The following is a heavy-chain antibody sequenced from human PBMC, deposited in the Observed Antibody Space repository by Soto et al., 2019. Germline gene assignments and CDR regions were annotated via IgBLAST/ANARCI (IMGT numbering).Heavy chain of an antibody. D-gene: IGHD2-2*01. CDR2: ISGSGGST. CDR1: GFTFNSYA. V-gene: IGHV3-23*01. CDR3: TSGPPMYCSSSSCYASPFDY. J-gene: IGHJ4*02. Sequence: GASLKLSCAASGFTFNSYAMSWVRQAPGMGLEWVSAISGSGGSTYYADSVKGRFTISRDNAKNTLYLQMNSLRAEDTAVYYCTSGPPMYCSSSSCYASPFDYWGQGT.